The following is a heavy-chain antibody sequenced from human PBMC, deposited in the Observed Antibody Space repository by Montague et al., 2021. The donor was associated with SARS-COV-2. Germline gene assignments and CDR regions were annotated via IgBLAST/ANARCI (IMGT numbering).Heavy chain of an antibody. CDR2: IYDSGST. Sequence: SETRSLTCIVSGSSVRSYFWSWIRQPPGKGLEWIGNIYDSGSTNYNPSLKSRVTISVDTSKNQFSLKLSAVTAADTAVYYCARENTVTTFGGPYYIDSWGQGTLVTVS. CDR1: GSSVRSYF. J-gene: IGHJ4*02. D-gene: IGHD4-17*01. CDR3: ARENTVTTFGGPYYIDS. V-gene: IGHV4-59*02.